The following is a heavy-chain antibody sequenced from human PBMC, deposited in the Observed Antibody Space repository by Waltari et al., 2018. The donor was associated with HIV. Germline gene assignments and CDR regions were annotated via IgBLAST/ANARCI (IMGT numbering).Heavy chain of an antibody. J-gene: IGHJ6*02. D-gene: IGHD1-26*01. V-gene: IGHV3-7*01. Sequence: EVQLMESGGGLVQSGGSLRLSCAASGFTFTNSWMSWVRQTPGKRLEWVGYRKEDGSERYYMGYVKGRFTISRENAKNSMFLQMNSLRAEDTAVYYCARIGTFPHNYAIDFWGQGTTVTVSS. CDR3: ARIGTFPHNYAIDF. CDR1: GFTFTNSW. CDR2: RKEDGSER.